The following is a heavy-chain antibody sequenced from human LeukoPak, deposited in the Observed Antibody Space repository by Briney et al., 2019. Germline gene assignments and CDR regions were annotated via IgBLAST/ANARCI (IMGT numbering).Heavy chain of an antibody. J-gene: IGHJ6*03. CDR1: GGSISSSNYY. CDR2: IYYSGST. V-gene: IGHV4-39*01. CDR3: ARVMVRGVIILIYYMDV. Sequence: SETLSLTCTVSGGSISSSNYYWAWIRQPPGKGLEWIGSIYYSGSTYYNPSLKSRVTISVDMSKNQFSLKLSSVTAADTAVYYCARVMVRGVIILIYYMDVWGKGTTVTVSS. D-gene: IGHD3-10*01.